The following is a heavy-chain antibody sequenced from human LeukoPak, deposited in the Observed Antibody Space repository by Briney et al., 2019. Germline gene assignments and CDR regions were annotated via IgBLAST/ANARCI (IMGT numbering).Heavy chain of an antibody. CDR3: ARGARFLEWLFQPFDY. CDR1: GYTFTSYD. CDR2: MNPNSGNT. D-gene: IGHD3-3*01. V-gene: IGHV1-8*01. Sequence: ASVKVSCKASGYTFTSYDINWVRQATGQGLEWMGWMNPNSGNTGYAQKFQGRVTMTRNTSISTAYMELRSLRSDDTAVYYCARGARFLEWLFQPFDYWGQGTLVTVSS. J-gene: IGHJ4*02.